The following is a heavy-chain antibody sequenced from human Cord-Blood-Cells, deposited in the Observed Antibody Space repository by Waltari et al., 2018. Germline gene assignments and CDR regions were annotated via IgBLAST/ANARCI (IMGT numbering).Heavy chain of an antibody. V-gene: IGHV3-23*01. CDR1: GFTFSSSA. J-gene: IGHJ4*02. CDR3: AKGGSSGWLNFDY. D-gene: IGHD6-19*01. Sequence: EVQLLESGGGLVQPGGSLRLSCAASGFTFSSSAMSSVRQAPGKGLEWVSAISGSGGSTYYADSVKGRFTISRDNSKNTLYLQMNSLRAGDTAVYYCAKGGSSGWLNFDYWGQGTLVTVSS. CDR2: ISGSGGST.